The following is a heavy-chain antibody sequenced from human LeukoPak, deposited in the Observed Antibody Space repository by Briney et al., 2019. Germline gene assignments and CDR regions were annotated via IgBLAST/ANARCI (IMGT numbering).Heavy chain of an antibody. CDR1: GDSISSGNYH. V-gene: IGHV4-39*07. Sequence: PSETLSLTCSVSGDSISSGNYHWAWIRQPPGKGLECVGSIHHRGNTYYNSSLESRVTISVDMARSQFSLLLRSVTAADTAVYYCTRVRQGSQSDFWGQGTLVTVSS. CDR2: IHHRGNT. CDR3: TRVRQGSQSDF. J-gene: IGHJ4*02.